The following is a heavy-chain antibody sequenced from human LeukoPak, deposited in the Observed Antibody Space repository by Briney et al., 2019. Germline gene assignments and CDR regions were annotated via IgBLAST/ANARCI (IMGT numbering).Heavy chain of an antibody. CDR1: GGTFSSYA. CDR2: IIPILGIA. CDR3: ARPNYYDSSGYEGSGFDY. V-gene: IGHV1-69*04. Sequence: SVKVSCKASGGTFSSYAISWVRQAPGQGLELMGRIIPILGIANYAQKFQGRVTITADKSTSTAYMELSSLRSEDTAVYYCARPNYYDSSGYEGSGFDYWGQGTLVTVSS. J-gene: IGHJ4*02. D-gene: IGHD3-22*01.